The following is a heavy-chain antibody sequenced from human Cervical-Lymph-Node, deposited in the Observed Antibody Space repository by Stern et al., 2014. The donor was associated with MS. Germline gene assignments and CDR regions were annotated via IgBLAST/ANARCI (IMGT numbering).Heavy chain of an antibody. V-gene: IGHV4-61*02. D-gene: IGHD7-27*01. J-gene: IGHJ5*02. CDR3: ARDGPGASWFDP. Sequence: QVQLQESGPGLLKPSQTLSLTCTVSGGSITSGSYYWSWLRQSAGKGLEWIGRIYPSGSTNSNTSHESRATLSDDTSNTPFSLHLPSLTAADTSVYYCARDGPGASWFDPWGQGTLVTVSS. CDR2: IYPSGST. CDR1: GGSITSGSYY.